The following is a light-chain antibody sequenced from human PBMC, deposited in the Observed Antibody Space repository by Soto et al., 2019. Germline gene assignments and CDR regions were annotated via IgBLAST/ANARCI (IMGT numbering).Light chain of an antibody. Sequence: QSALTQPPSASGFPGQSVTISCTGTSSDVGYYDYVSWYQQHPGKAPKLVIHGVRNRPPGISSRFSGSKSGLTASLTISGLQAEDEADYYCSSFTTSRLYVFGPGTRSPS. J-gene: IGLJ1*01. CDR1: SSDVGYYDY. CDR3: SSFTTSRLYV. CDR2: GVR. V-gene: IGLV2-14*01.